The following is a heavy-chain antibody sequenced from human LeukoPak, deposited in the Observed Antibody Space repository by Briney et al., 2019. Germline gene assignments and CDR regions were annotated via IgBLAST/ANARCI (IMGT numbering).Heavy chain of an antibody. Sequence: GGSLRLSCVVSRLTVTNDPTNWGPQAPGKGLEWVSVIYNGDNTYYADSVQGRFTISKDNSKNTLYLQMSSLRPEDTAVYFCARASRGLAFDNWGKGTLVTVSS. D-gene: IGHD6-19*01. CDR3: ARASRGLAFDN. V-gene: IGHV3-66*01. J-gene: IGHJ4*02. CDR2: IYNGDNT. CDR1: RLTVTNDP.